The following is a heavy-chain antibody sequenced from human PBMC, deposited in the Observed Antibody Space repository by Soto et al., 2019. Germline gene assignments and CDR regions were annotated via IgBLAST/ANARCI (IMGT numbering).Heavy chain of an antibody. J-gene: IGHJ4*02. Sequence: QVQLVQSGAEVRKPGSSVKVSCEASGGTFSSYALNWMRQAPGQGLEWMGGIIPLFGTTTYAEKFQGRVTITADESTRTVFLELSSLTSEDTAVYYCARDGGGATFDYWGPGTLVTVSS. D-gene: IGHD1-26*01. CDR2: IIPLFGTT. CDR3: ARDGGGATFDY. V-gene: IGHV1-69*12. CDR1: GGTFSSYA.